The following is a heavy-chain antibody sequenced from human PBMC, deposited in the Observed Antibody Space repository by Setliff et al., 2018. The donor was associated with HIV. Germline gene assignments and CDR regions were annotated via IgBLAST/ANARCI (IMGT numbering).Heavy chain of an antibody. V-gene: IGHV3-7*01. CDR1: GFTFSNAW. CDR2: IKQDGSEI. CDR3: ARLRLFSSALDY. Sequence: GGSLRLSCAASGFTFSNAWMSWVRQAPGKELEWVATIKQDGSEIYYMDSVKGRFTISRDNSKNTLFLQMNSLRPEDTAVFYCARLRLFSSALDYWGQGTLVTVSS. J-gene: IGHJ4*02. D-gene: IGHD2-2*01.